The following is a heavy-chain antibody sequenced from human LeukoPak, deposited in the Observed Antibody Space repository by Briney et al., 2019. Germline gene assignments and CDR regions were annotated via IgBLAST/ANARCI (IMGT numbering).Heavy chain of an antibody. Sequence: XYTFTGYYXHXXRQAPGQGLEXXGXINPNSGGTNYAQKFQGRVTMTRDTSISTAYMELSRLRSDDTAVYYCARDPLATIFGVVTRPMDVWGKGTTVTVSS. D-gene: IGHD3-3*01. CDR2: INPNSGGT. J-gene: IGHJ6*03. CDR1: XYTFTGYY. V-gene: IGHV1-2*02. CDR3: ARDPLATIFGVVTRPMDV.